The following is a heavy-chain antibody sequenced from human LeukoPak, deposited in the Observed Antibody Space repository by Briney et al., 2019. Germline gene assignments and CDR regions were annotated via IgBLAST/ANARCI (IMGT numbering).Heavy chain of an antibody. D-gene: IGHD3-9*01. CDR1: GGSNSSYY. CDR3: ARGLYDILTGYYVFDY. V-gene: IGHV4-59*01. Sequence: SETLSLTCTVSGGSNSSYYWSWIRQLPGKGLEWIGYIYYSGSTNYNPSLKSRVTISVDTSKNQFSPKLSSVTAADTAVYYCARGLYDILTGYYVFDYWGQGTLVTVSS. J-gene: IGHJ4*02. CDR2: IYYSGST.